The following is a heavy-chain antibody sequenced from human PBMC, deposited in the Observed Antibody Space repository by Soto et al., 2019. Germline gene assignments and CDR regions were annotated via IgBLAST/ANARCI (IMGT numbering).Heavy chain of an antibody. J-gene: IGHJ6*03. CDR2: ISSSSSYI. V-gene: IGHV3-21*01. CDR3: ARGVTGSPSCYYYMDV. Sequence: EVQLVESGGGLVKPGGSLRLSCAASGFTFSSYSMNWVRQAPGKGLEWVSSISSSSSYIYYADSVKGRFTISRDNAKNSPYLQMNSLRAEDTAVYYCARGVTGSPSCYYYMDVWGKGTTVTVSS. D-gene: IGHD2-21*02. CDR1: GFTFSSYS.